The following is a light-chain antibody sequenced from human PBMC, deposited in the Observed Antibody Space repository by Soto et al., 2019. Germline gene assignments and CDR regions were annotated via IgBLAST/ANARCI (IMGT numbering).Light chain of an antibody. Sequence: DIVLTQSPGTLSLSPGERATLSCRDSQSVSSTFFAWYQQKPGQAPRLLMFGASNRATGIPDRFSGSGSGTDFTLTISRLEPEDFAMYYCQQYGTSPRGTFGQGTKVDIK. V-gene: IGKV3-20*01. J-gene: IGKJ1*01. CDR1: QSVSSTF. CDR2: GAS. CDR3: QQYGTSPRGT.